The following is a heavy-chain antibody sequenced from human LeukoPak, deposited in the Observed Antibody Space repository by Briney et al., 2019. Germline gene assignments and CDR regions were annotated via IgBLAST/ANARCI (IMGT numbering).Heavy chain of an antibody. V-gene: IGHV4-59*08. CDR3: ARHGDYGDYRFDY. Sequence: SETLSLTCTVSGGSISSYYWSWIRQPPGKGLEWIGYIYYSGSTNYNLSLKSRVTISVDTSKNQFSLKLSSVTAADTAVYYCARHGDYGDYRFDYWGQGTLVTVSS. CDR1: GGSISSYY. D-gene: IGHD4-17*01. CDR2: IYYSGST. J-gene: IGHJ4*02.